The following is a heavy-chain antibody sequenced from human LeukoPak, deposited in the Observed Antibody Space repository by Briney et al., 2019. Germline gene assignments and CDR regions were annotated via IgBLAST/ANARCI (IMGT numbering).Heavy chain of an antibody. J-gene: IGHJ5*02. CDR1: GFTFNSYW. V-gene: IGHV3-74*01. D-gene: IGHD6-13*01. CDR3: ARGGYSSSWT. Sequence: GGSLRLSCAASGFTFNSYWMHWVRQAPGKGLVWVSRINSDGSSTNYADSVKGRFTISRDNAKNTLYLQMNSLGAEDTAVYYCARGGYSSSWTWGQGTLVTVSS. CDR2: INSDGSST.